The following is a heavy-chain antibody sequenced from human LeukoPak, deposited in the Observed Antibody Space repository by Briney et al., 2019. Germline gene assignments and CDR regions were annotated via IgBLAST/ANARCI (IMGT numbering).Heavy chain of an antibody. CDR2: INPNSGGT. Sequence: ASVKVSCKATGYTFTDYYIQWVRQAPGQGLEWMGWINPNSGGTKYAQKFQGRVTMTRDTSISTAYMELSSLRSDDTAVYYCARVAYCSNGVCINFDHWGQGTLATVSS. CDR1: GYTFTDYY. CDR3: ARVAYCSNGVCINFDH. V-gene: IGHV1-2*02. D-gene: IGHD2-8*01. J-gene: IGHJ4*02.